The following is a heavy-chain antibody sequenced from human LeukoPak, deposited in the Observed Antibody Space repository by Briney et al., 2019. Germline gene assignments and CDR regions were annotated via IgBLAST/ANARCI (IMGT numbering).Heavy chain of an antibody. Sequence: ASVKVSCKASGYTFTSYDINWVRQATGQGLEWMGWMNPNSGNTGYAQKFQGRVTMTRNTSISTAYMELSSLRSGDTAVYYCARVPALDFWSWYCGMDVWGQGTTVTVSS. CDR1: GYTFTSYD. D-gene: IGHD3-3*01. V-gene: IGHV1-8*01. CDR3: ARVPALDFWSWYCGMDV. J-gene: IGHJ6*02. CDR2: MNPNSGNT.